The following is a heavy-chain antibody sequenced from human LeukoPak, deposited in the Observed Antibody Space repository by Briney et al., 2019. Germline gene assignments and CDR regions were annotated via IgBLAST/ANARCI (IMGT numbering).Heavy chain of an antibody. CDR3: AADPDYDFWSGYYD. D-gene: IGHD3-3*01. J-gene: IGHJ4*02. CDR1: GFTFTNSA. CDR2: IVVGSGNT. Sequence: SVKVSCEASGFTFTNSAMQWVRQARGQRLEWIGWIVVGSGNTNYAQKFQERVTITRDMSTSTTYMELSSLRSEDTAVYYCAADPDYDFWSGYYDWGQGTLVTVSS. V-gene: IGHV1-58*02.